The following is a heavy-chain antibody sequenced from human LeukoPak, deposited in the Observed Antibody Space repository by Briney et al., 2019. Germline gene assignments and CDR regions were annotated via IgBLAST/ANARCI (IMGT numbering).Heavy chain of an antibody. D-gene: IGHD3-3*01. Sequence: ASVKVSCKASGYTFISYDINWVRQVTGQGLEWMGWMNPNSGNTGYAQKFQGRVTITADESTSTAYMELSSLRSEDTAVYYCARSLFRFLEWSYRSYYYYYMDVWGKGTTVTVSS. CDR2: MNPNSGNT. CDR1: GYTFISYD. J-gene: IGHJ6*03. CDR3: ARSLFRFLEWSYRSYYYYYMDV. V-gene: IGHV1-8*03.